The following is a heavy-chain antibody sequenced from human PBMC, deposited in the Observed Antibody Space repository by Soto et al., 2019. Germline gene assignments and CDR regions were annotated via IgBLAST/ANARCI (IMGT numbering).Heavy chain of an antibody. D-gene: IGHD6-19*01. CDR1: GFTFGDNA. V-gene: IGHV3-9*01. Sequence: EVQLVESGGGLVQPGRSLRLSCAASGFTFGDNAMHWVRQAPGKGLQWGSGISWNSGAIGYADSVKGRFTISRDNANNSLSLQMNSLRPEDTALYYCAKASGWYHSWLDPWGQGTLVTVSS. CDR2: ISWNSGAI. J-gene: IGHJ5*02. CDR3: AKASGWYHSWLDP.